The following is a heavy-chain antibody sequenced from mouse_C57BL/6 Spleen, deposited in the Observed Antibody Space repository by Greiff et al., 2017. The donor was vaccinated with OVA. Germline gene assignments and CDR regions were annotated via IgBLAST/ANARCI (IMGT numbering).Heavy chain of an antibody. CDR1: GYTFTSYW. D-gene: IGHD4-1*01. V-gene: IGHV1-69*01. J-gene: IGHJ3*01. CDR3: ARTNWDGEFAY. Sequence: VQLQESGAELAKPGASVKLSCKASGYTFTSYWMHWVKQRPGQGLEWIGEIDPSDSYTNYNQKFKGKSTLTVDKSSSTAYMQLSSLTSEDSAVYYCARTNWDGEFAYWGQGTLVTVSA. CDR2: IDPSDSYT.